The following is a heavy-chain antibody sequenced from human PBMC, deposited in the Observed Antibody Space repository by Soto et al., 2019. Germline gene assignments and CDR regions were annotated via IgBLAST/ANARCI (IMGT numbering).Heavy chain of an antibody. D-gene: IGHD5-12*01. Sequence: PSETLSLTCTVSGGSISSYYWSWIRQPPGKGLEWIGYIYYSGSTNYNPSLKSRVTISVDTSKNQFSLRLSSVTAADTAVYYCARDLGSGYDLAMDVWGQGTTVTVSS. CDR1: GGSISSYY. CDR3: ARDLGSGYDLAMDV. J-gene: IGHJ6*02. V-gene: IGHV4-59*01. CDR2: IYYSGST.